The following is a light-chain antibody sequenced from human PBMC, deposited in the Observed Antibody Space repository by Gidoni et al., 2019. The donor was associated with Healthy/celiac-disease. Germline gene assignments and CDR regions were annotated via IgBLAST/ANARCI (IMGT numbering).Light chain of an antibody. CDR3: QQRSNWPWT. Sequence: EIVLTQSPATLSLSPGERATLSCRASQSFSSYLAWYQQKPGQAPRLLIYDASNRATGIPARFSGSGSGTDFTLTISSLEPEDFAVYYCQQRSNWPWTFGQGTKVE. J-gene: IGKJ1*01. V-gene: IGKV3-11*01. CDR2: DAS. CDR1: QSFSSY.